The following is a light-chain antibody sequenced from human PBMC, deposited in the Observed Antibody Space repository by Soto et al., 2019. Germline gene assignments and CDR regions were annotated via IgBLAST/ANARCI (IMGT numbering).Light chain of an antibody. Sequence: EIVMTQSPATLSVSPGERATLSCRASQSVSSNLAWYQQKPGQAPRLLIYGASTRATGIPARFSGSGSGTDFTLTISSLQSEDFAFYYCQHYNNWPHTFGQGTKVQIK. V-gene: IGKV3-15*01. CDR3: QHYNNWPHT. J-gene: IGKJ1*01. CDR2: GAS. CDR1: QSVSSN.